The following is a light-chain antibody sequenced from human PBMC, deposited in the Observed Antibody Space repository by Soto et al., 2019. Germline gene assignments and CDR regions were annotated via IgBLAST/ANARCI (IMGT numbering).Light chain of an antibody. CDR2: GGN. CDR1: SSDIGAYDL. Sequence: QSALTQPASVSGSPGQSITISCTGTSSDIGAYDLVSWYQQHPGKAPKFLIYGGNKRPSGPSNRFSGSKSGNTASLTIFGLQAEDEADYHCCSYAGGATSVCGGGTKLTVL. V-gene: IGLV2-23*01. CDR3: CSYAGGATSV. J-gene: IGLJ2*01.